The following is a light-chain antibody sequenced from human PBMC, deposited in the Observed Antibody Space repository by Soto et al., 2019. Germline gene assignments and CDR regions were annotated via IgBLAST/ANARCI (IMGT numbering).Light chain of an antibody. V-gene: IGKV1-27*01. CDR3: QKYSSAPWT. J-gene: IGKJ1*01. Sequence: EIQKTQSPSPLSASVGDRVTISCRASQGIANYLAWYQQKPGKVPELLIYAASTLHSGVPSRFSGSGSGTDFTLTISSLQPEDVASYYCQKYSSAPWTFGQGTKVDIK. CDR1: QGIANY. CDR2: AAS.